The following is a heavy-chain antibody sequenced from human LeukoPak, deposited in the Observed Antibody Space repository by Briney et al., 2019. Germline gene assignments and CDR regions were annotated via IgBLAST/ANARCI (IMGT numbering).Heavy chain of an antibody. D-gene: IGHD3-3*01. CDR2: IYYSGNT. J-gene: IGHJ4*02. CDR3: ARGSYDFWRGYYFDY. CDR1: GDSISTSNSY. V-gene: IGHV4-39*01. Sequence: SETLSLTCTVSGDSISTSNSYWGWIRQPPGKGLERIGSIYYSGNTYYNASLKSRVTISVDTSKNQFSLKLSSVTAADTAVYYCARGSYDFWRGYYFDYWGQGTLVTVSS.